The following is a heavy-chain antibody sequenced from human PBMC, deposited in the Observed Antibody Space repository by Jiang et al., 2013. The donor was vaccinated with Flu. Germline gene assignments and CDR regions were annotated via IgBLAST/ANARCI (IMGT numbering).Heavy chain of an antibody. D-gene: IGHD2/OR15-2a*01. V-gene: IGHV3-23*01. CDR3: VRGGYSTSWFSPVFDY. J-gene: IGHJ4*02. Sequence: VQLLESGGDLIQPGGSLRLSCAASGFSFSSYAMSWVRQAPGKGLEWVSSVSDTGYSTFYADSVKGRFTLSRVSSDNTVHLQMSRLRDEDTAIYYCVRGGYSTSWFSPVFDYWGQGTLVTVSS. CDR2: VSDTGYST. CDR1: GFSFSSYA.